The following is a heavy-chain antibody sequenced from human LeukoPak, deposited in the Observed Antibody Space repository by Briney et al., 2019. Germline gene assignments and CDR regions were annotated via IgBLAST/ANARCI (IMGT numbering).Heavy chain of an antibody. CDR1: GFTFSSYW. Sequence: AGGSLRLSCAASGFTFSSYWMSWVRQAPGKGLEWVANIKQDGSEKYYVDSVKGRFTISRDNAKNSLYLQMNSLRAEDTAVYYCANTPRSSGSYSYYYYYAMDVWGQGTTVTVSS. CDR2: IKQDGSEK. CDR3: ANTPRSSGSYSYYYYYAMDV. D-gene: IGHD1-26*01. V-gene: IGHV3-7*03. J-gene: IGHJ6*02.